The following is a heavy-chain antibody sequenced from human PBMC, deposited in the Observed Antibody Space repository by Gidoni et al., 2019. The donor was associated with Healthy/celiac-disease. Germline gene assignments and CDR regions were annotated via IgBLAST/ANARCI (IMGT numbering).Heavy chain of an antibody. V-gene: IGHV4-4*07. Sequence: QVQLQESGPGLVKPSETLSLTCTVSGGSISSYYWSWIRQPAGKGLEWIGRIYTSGSTNYNPSLKSRVTMSVDTSKNQFSLKLSSVTAADTAVYYCARGFRDPYSGSHDAFDIWGQGTMVTVSS. D-gene: IGHD1-26*01. CDR1: GGSISSYY. CDR2: IYTSGST. CDR3: ARGFRDPYSGSHDAFDI. J-gene: IGHJ3*02.